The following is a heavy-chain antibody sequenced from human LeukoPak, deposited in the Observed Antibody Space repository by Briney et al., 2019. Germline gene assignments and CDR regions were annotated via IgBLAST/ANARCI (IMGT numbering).Heavy chain of an antibody. J-gene: IGHJ4*02. Sequence: GGSLRLSCTASGFIFNDFWMSWVRQAPGEGLEWVANIRQDGGAKNYIDSVKGRLTISRDNARKSLYLQINSLRAEDTAVYYCLPPQIPATGNWGQGTLVTVSS. CDR3: LPPQIPATGN. V-gene: IGHV3-7*01. CDR1: GFIFNDFW. D-gene: IGHD2-2*01. CDR2: IRQDGGAK.